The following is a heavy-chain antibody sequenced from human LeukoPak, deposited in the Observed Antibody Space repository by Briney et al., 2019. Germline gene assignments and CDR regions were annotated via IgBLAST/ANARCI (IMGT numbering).Heavy chain of an antibody. V-gene: IGHV4-34*01. CDR3: ARDLGSSGDYYYGMDV. D-gene: IGHD3-22*01. J-gene: IGHJ6*02. Sequence: PSETLSLTCTVYGGSFSGYYWSWIRQPPGKGLEWIGEINHSGSTDYNPSVKSRVTISVDTSKNQFSLKLSSVTAADTAVYYCARDLGSSGDYYYGMDVWGQGTTVTVSS. CDR1: GGSFSGYY. CDR2: INHSGST.